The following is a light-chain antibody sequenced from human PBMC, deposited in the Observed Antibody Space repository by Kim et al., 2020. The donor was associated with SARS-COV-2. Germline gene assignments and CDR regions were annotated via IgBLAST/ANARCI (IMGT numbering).Light chain of an antibody. V-gene: IGKV1-39*01. CDR2: AAF. J-gene: IGKJ1*01. Sequence: DIQMTQSPSSLSASVGDRVTITCRASQSISNYLNWYQQKPGKAPNLLIYAAFSLQSGVPSRFSGSGSGTDFTLTISSLQPEDFSTYYCQQSYSIPRTFGQGATVDIK. CDR3: QQSYSIPRT. CDR1: QSISNY.